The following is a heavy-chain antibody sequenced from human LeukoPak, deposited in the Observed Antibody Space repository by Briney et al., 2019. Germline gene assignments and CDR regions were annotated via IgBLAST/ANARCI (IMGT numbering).Heavy chain of an antibody. CDR2: IDSSGTT. Sequence: SETLSLTCSVSDGSINTYFWSWIRQPAGKGLEWIGRIDSSGTTSLNPSLKSRVTISQDKSKKQFSLKLSSLTAADTAVYYCATGGYSAWCDYWGHGTQVIVSS. J-gene: IGHJ4*01. D-gene: IGHD6-19*01. CDR1: DGSINTYF. CDR3: ATGGYSAWCDY. V-gene: IGHV4-4*07.